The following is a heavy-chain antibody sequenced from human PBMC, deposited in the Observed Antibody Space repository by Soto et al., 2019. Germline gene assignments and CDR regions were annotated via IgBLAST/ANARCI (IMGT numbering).Heavy chain of an antibody. V-gene: IGHV1-46*01. CDR2: INPSGGST. D-gene: IGHD3-22*01. CDR3: ARDGGYYYDSSGSDY. J-gene: IGHJ4*02. Sequence: ASVKVSCKASGYTFTSYYMHWVRQAPGQGLEWMGIINPSGGSTSYAQKFQGRVTMTWDTSTSTVYMELSSLRSEDTAVYYCARDGGYYYDSSGSDYWGQGTLVTVSS. CDR1: GYTFTSYY.